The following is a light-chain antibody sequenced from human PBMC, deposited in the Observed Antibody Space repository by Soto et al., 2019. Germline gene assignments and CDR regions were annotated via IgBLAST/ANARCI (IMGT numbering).Light chain of an antibody. Sequence: DIQVTQSPSFLSASVGDRVSITCRASQTIRSNVNWFQQKPGEVPKILIYGASTLQSGGPSRFSGSGTGPDFTLTISNVRPEDFATYYCQQSYDHPLTFGQGTRLE. CDR3: QQSYDHPLT. CDR1: QTIRSN. J-gene: IGKJ5*01. V-gene: IGKV1-39*01. CDR2: GAS.